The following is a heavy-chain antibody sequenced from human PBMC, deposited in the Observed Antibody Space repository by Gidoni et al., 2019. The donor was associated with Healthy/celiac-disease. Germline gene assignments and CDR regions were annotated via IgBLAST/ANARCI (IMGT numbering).Heavy chain of an antibody. CDR1: GFTFSSYS. V-gene: IGHV3-21*01. CDR3: AREANTYYYDSSGSEYFDL. D-gene: IGHD3-22*01. CDR2: ISSSSSYI. Sequence: AASGFTFSSYSMNLVRQAPGKGLEWVSSISSSSSYIYYADSVKGRFTISRDNAKNSLYLQMNSLRAEDTAVYYCAREANTYYYDSSGSEYFDLWGRGTLVTVSS. J-gene: IGHJ2*01.